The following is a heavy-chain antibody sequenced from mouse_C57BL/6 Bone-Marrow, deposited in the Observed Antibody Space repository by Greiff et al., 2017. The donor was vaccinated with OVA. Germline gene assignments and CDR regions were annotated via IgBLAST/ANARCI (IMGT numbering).Heavy chain of an antibody. D-gene: IGHD1-1*01. Sequence: QVQLQQSGAELVRPGPSVKVSCKASGYAFTNYLIEWVKQRPGQGLEWIGVINPGSGGTNYNEKFKGKATLTADKSSSTAYMQLSSLTSEDSAVYFCARDGSSYYWYFDVWGTGTTVTVSS. V-gene: IGHV1-54*01. CDR2: INPGSGGT. CDR1: GYAFTNYL. CDR3: ARDGSSYYWYFDV. J-gene: IGHJ1*03.